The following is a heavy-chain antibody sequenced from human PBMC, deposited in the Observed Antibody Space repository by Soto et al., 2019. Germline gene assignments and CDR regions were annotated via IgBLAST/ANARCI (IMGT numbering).Heavy chain of an antibody. J-gene: IGHJ1*01. CDR2: IRSKAYGGTT. Sequence: PGGSLRLSCTASGFTFGDYAMSWFRQAPGKGLEWVGFIRSKAYGGTTEYDASVKGRFTISRDDSKSIAYLQMNSLKTEDTAVYYCTRDRLAYCGGDCYFQHWGQGTLVTVSS. CDR1: GFTFGDYA. V-gene: IGHV3-49*03. D-gene: IGHD2-21*02. CDR3: TRDRLAYCGGDCYFQH.